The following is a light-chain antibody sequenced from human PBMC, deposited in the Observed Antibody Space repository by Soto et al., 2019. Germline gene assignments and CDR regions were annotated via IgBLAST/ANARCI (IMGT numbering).Light chain of an antibody. V-gene: IGKV1-5*01. Sequence: DIQMTQSPSTVSASVGDRVTITCRASQTITNRLAWYQRKPGKAPKVLIYDASNLESGVPSRFSGSGSGTEFILTISSLQPDDFGTYYCQHYGGLWTFGQGTKVEVK. J-gene: IGKJ1*01. CDR2: DAS. CDR3: QHYGGLWT. CDR1: QTITNR.